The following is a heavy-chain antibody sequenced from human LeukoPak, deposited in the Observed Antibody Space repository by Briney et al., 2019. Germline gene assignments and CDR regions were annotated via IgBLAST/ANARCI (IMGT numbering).Heavy chain of an antibody. Sequence: GGSRRLSCAASGFTFSSYGMHWVRQAPGKGLEWVAVISYDGSNKYYADSVKGRFTISRDNSKNTLYLQMNSLRAEDTAVYYCAKASHSGSYFDYWGQGTLVTVSS. CDR3: AKASHSGSYFDY. D-gene: IGHD1-26*01. CDR1: GFTFSSYG. J-gene: IGHJ4*02. V-gene: IGHV3-30*18. CDR2: ISYDGSNK.